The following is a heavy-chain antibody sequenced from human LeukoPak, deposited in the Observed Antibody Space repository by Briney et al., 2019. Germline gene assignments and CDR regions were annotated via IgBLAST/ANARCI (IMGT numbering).Heavy chain of an antibody. CDR1: GSTFSNYG. V-gene: IGHV3-33*01. J-gene: IGHJ3*02. CDR3: VRERGPYDAFDI. CDR2: IWSDGNNK. Sequence: GRSLRLSCAASGSTFSNYGMRWVRQAPGKGLEWVSVIWSDGNNKFYVDSVKGRLTILRDNSKNTLDLQLNSLRAEDTAMYYCVRERGPYDAFDIWGQGTMVTVSS.